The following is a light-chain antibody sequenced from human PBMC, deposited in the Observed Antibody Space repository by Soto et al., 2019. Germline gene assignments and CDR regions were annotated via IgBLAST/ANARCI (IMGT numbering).Light chain of an antibody. Sequence: EVVLTQSPGTLSLSPGVGATLSCRASQSVTSSYLAWYQQKPGQAPRLLIYGAYTRATGIPDRFRGSGSGTDFTLTISRLEPEDFAVYYCQHYDSSYTFGQGTKLEIK. CDR3: QHYDSSYT. V-gene: IGKV3-20*01. CDR1: QSVTSSY. CDR2: GAY. J-gene: IGKJ2*01.